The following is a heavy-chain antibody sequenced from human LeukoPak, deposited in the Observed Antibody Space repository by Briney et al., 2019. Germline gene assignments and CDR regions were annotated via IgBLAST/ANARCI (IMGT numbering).Heavy chain of an antibody. V-gene: IGHV3-23*01. CDR3: ARERRITMVRGVSPYMDV. J-gene: IGHJ6*03. D-gene: IGHD3-10*01. Sequence: PGGSLRLSCAASGFTFANYAMSWVRQAPGKGLEWVSTISDNGVSTYYADSVKGRFTISRDNSKNTLYVQMNSLRAEDTAVYYCARERRITMVRGVSPYMDVWGKGTTVTVSS. CDR2: ISDNGVST. CDR1: GFTFANYA.